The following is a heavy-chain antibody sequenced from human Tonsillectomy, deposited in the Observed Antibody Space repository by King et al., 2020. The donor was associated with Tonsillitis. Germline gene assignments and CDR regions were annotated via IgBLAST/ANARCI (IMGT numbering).Heavy chain of an antibody. J-gene: IGHJ4*02. CDR3: AKYRDSGDDEPLDH. CDR2: ISYDGSNK. D-gene: IGHD4-17*01. Sequence: VQLVESGGGVVQSGGSLRLSCAASGFTFSSYGMHWVRQAPGKGLEWVAYISYDGSNKYYADAVKGRFTISRDISKNKVYLQMSSLRVDDTAVYYCAKYRDSGDDEPLDHWGQGTLVTVS. CDR1: GFTFSSYG. V-gene: IGHV3-30*02.